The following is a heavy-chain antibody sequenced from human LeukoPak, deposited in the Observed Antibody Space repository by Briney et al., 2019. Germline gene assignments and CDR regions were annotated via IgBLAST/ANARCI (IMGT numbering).Heavy chain of an antibody. J-gene: IGHJ5*02. CDR3: ARASIFYSDSIYHWFDP. D-gene: IGHD3-22*01. V-gene: IGHV4-38-2*02. CDR1: RYSIFSGYY. CDR2: VFHSGNT. Sequence: PSETLSLTCSVSRYSIFSGYYWGWIRQPPGKGLEWIGSVFHSGNTYYNPSLKSRVTMSADTSKNQFSLKLSSVTAADTAVYYCARASIFYSDSIYHWFDPWGHGTLVTVSS.